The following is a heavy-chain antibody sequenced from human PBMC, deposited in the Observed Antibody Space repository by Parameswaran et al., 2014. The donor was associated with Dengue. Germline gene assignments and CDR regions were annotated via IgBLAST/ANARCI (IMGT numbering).Heavy chain of an antibody. CDR2: INWNGRST. D-gene: IGHD3-3*01. CDR3: ARRITIFKYAFDI. V-gene: IGHV3-20*03. Sequence: VRQAPGKGPEWVSGINWNGRSTGYADSVKGRFTISRDNAKKSLYLQMNSLTAEDTALYYCARRITIFKYAFDIWGQGTKVTVSS. J-gene: IGHJ3*02.